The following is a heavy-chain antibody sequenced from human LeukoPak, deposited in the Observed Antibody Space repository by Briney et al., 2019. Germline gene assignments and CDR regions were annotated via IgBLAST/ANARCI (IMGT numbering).Heavy chain of an antibody. CDR1: GFTFSTFA. CDR3: AKHQTDYYYGSGSYLY. CDR2: ISGSGGNT. J-gene: IGHJ4*02. D-gene: IGHD3-10*01. V-gene: IGHV3-23*01. Sequence: GGSLRLSCAASGFTFSTFAMIWVRQPPGKGLEWVSAISGSGGNTYYADSVKGRFTISRDNSKNTLYLQMNSLRAEDTAVYYCAKHQTDYYYGSGSYLYWGQGTLVTVSS.